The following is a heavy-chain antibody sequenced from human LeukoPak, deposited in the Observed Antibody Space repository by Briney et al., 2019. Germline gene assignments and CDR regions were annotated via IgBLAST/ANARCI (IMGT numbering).Heavy chain of an antibody. V-gene: IGHV4-4*07. D-gene: IGHD4-11*01. J-gene: IGHJ6*03. Sequence: SETLSLTCTVSGGSISSYYWSWIRQPAGKGLEWFGRIYTSGSTNYNPSLKSRVTMSVDTSKNQFSLKLSSVTAADTAVYYCASNTVSYYYYYMDVWGKGTTVTVSS. CDR3: ASNTVSYYYYYMDV. CDR1: GGSISSYY. CDR2: IYTSGST.